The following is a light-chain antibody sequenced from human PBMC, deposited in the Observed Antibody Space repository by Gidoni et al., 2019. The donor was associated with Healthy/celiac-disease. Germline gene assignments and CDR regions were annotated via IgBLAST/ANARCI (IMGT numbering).Light chain of an antibody. CDR3: QQRSNWPPAT. J-gene: IGKJ2*01. CDR1: QSVSSY. Sequence: EIVLTQSPATLSLSPGERATLSCRASQSVSSYLAWYQQKPVQAPRLLIYNASSGSGTDFTLTISSLEPEDVAVYYCQQRSNWPPATFGQGTKLEIK. CDR2: NAS. V-gene: IGKV3-11*01.